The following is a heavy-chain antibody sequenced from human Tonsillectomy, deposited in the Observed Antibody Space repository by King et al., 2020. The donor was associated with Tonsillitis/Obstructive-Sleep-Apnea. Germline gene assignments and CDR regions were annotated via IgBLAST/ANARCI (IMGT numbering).Heavy chain of an antibody. CDR3: ARVGGVVPAADNFSGCDP. CDR1: GFTFSSYS. V-gene: IGHV3-21*01. J-gene: IGHJ5*02. CDR2: ISSSSSYI. Sequence: VQLVESGGGLVKPGGSLRLSCAASGFTFSSYSMNWVRQAPGKGLEWVSSISSSSSYIYYADSVKGRFTISRDNAKNSLYLQMNSLRAEDTAVYYCARVGGVVPAADNFSGCDPWGQGTLVTVSS. D-gene: IGHD2-2*01.